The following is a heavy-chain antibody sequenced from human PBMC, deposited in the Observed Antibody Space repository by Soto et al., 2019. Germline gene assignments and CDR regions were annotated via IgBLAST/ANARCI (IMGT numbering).Heavy chain of an antibody. Sequence: EVQLLESGGGLVQPGGSLRLSCAASGFTFSSYAMSWVRQAPGKGLEWVSAISGSGGSTYYSDSVKGRFTISRDNSKNTLYLQLNSLRAEDTAVYYCAKDLHYYDSSGYPYWGQGTLVTVSS. CDR3: AKDLHYYDSSGYPY. CDR1: GFTFSSYA. CDR2: ISGSGGST. V-gene: IGHV3-23*01. D-gene: IGHD3-22*01. J-gene: IGHJ4*02.